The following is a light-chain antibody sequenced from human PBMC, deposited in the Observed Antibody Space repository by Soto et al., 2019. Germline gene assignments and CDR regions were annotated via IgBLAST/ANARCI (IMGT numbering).Light chain of an antibody. J-gene: IGKJ3*01. CDR2: GAS. CDR1: QSVTINY. CDR3: QQYGSSPFT. V-gene: IGKV3-20*01. Sequence: EIVLTQSPGTLSLSPGERATLSCRASQSVTINYLAWYLQKPGQAPRLLVYGASTRATGIPDRFSGSGSGTDFTLTINRLEPEDFAVYYCQQYGSSPFTFGPGTKVDIK.